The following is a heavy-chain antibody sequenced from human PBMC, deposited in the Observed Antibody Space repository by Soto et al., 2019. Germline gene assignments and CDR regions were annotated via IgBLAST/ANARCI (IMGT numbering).Heavy chain of an antibody. CDR3: ARDDPASAYCGGDCYSGGKGWYFDL. J-gene: IGHJ2*01. D-gene: IGHD2-21*02. V-gene: IGHV4-61*01. Sequence: PSETLSLTCTVSGGSVSSGSYYWSWIRQPPGKGLEWIGYIYYSGSTNYNPSLKSRVTISVDTSKNQFSLKLSSVTAADTAVYYCARDDPASAYCGGDCYSGGKGWYFDLWGRGTLVTVSS. CDR2: IYYSGST. CDR1: GGSVSSGSYY.